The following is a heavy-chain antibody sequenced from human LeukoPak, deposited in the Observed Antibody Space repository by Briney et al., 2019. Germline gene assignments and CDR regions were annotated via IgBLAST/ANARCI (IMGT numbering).Heavy chain of an antibody. Sequence: TGGSLRLSCAGSGFSFSFYWMSWVRQAPGKGLEWVANIKKDGREKYYVDSVKGRFTISRDNAKNSLYLQMNSLRAEDTAVYYCARDPTLGYYYYYGSGSYWDYWGQGTLVTVSS. CDR2: IKKDGREK. J-gene: IGHJ4*02. CDR3: ARDPTLGYYYYYGSGSYWDY. V-gene: IGHV3-7*01. D-gene: IGHD3-10*01. CDR1: GFSFSFYW.